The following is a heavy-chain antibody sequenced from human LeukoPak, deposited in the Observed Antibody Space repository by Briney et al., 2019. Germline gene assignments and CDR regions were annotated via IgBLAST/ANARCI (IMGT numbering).Heavy chain of an antibody. CDR3: ARDMGGTAGKGDY. CDR2: IGSSSSYI. D-gene: IGHD1-1*01. J-gene: IGHJ4*02. Sequence: GGSLRLSCAASGFTFSSYSMNWVRQAPGKGLEWVSSIGSSSSYIYYADSVKGRFTISRDNAKNSLYLQMNSLRAEDTAVYYCARDMGGTAGKGDYWGQGTLVTVSS. V-gene: IGHV3-21*01. CDR1: GFTFSSYS.